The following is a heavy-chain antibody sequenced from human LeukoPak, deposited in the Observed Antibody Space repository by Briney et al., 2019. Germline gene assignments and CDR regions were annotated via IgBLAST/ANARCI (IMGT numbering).Heavy chain of an antibody. CDR3: ARGVRYRYCSGGSCYRGGYYYYYMDV. CDR2: ISAYNGNT. J-gene: IGHJ6*03. V-gene: IGHV1-18*01. D-gene: IGHD2-15*01. Sequence: ASVKVSCKASGYTFTSYGTSWVRQAPGQGLEWMGWISAYNGNTNYAQKLQGRVTMTTDTSTSTAYMELSSLRSEDTAVYYCARGVRYRYCSGGSCYRGGYYYYYMDVWGKGTTVTVSS. CDR1: GYTFTSYG.